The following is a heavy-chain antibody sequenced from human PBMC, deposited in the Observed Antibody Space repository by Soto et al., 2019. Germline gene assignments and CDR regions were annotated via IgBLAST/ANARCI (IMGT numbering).Heavy chain of an antibody. D-gene: IGHD3-22*01. CDR1: GFTFSSYW. J-gene: IGHJ3*02. CDR2: IKQDGSEK. V-gene: IGHV3-7*01. CDR3: AHTNYYDSSGYAFDI. Sequence: GGSLRLSCAASGFTFSSYWMSWVRQAPGKGLEWVANIKQDGSEKYYVDSVKGRFNISRDNAKNSLYLQMNSLRAEDTAVYCCAHTNYYDSSGYAFDIWGQGTMVTVSS.